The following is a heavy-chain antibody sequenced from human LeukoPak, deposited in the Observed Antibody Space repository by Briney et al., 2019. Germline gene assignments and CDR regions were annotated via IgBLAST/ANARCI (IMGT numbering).Heavy chain of an antibody. D-gene: IGHD3-22*01. J-gene: IGHJ5*02. CDR1: GGSISSSSYY. CDR2: IYYSGST. CDR3: AREKKRNNLLFGVISAPYNWFDP. Sequence: PSETLSLTCTVSGGSISSSSYYWGWIRQPPGKGLEWIGSIYYSGSTYYNPSLKSRVTISVDTSKNQFSLKLSSVTAADTAVYYCAREKKRNNLLFGVISAPYNWFDPWGQGTLVTVSS. V-gene: IGHV4-39*02.